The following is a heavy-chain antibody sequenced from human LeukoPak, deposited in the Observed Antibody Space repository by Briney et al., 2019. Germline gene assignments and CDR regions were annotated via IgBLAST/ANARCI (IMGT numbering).Heavy chain of an antibody. CDR3: AKVTRIAVARDYFDY. V-gene: IGHV3-23*01. CDR2: ISGSGGST. D-gene: IGHD6-19*01. J-gene: IGHJ4*02. Sequence: QPGGSLRLSCAASGFTFSSYAMSWVRQAPGKGLEWVSAISGSGGSTYYADSVKGRFTISRDNSKNTLYVQMNSLRAEDTAVYYCAKVTRIAVARDYFDYWGQGTLVTVSS. CDR1: GFTFSSYA.